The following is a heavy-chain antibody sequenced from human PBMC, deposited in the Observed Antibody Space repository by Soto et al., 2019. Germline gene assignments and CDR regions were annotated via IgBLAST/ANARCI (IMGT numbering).Heavy chain of an antibody. Sequence: SETLSLTCGVSSGSISSRNWWSWVRQPPGKGLEWIGEISHSGRTNYNPSLESRVTTSVDKSRNQFYLKLNFVTAADTAVYYCATQTYSYNWHHWGQGTLVTVSS. CDR2: ISHSGRT. D-gene: IGHD1-1*01. V-gene: IGHV4-4*02. J-gene: IGHJ5*02. CDR1: SGSISSRNW. CDR3: ATQTYSYNWHH.